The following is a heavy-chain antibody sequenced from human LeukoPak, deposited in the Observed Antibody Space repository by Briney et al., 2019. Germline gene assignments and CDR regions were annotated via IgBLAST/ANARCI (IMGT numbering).Heavy chain of an antibody. D-gene: IGHD3-16*01. J-gene: IGHJ4*02. CDR2: VSGSSSYI. CDR3: ARRDGGVSRYFDY. CDR1: GFTFSSYN. V-gene: IGHV3-21*01. Sequence: PGGSLRLSCAASGFTFSSYNMNWVRQAPGKGLEWVSSVSGSSSYIYYADSVKGRFTISRHNAKNSLYLQMNSLRAEDTAVYYCARRDGGVSRYFDYWGQGTLVTVSS.